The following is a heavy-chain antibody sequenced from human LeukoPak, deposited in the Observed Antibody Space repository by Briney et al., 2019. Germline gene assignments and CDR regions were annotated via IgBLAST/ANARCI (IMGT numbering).Heavy chain of an antibody. V-gene: IGHV4-59*10. D-gene: IGHD6-13*01. Sequence: SETLSLTCAVYGGSFSSYYWSWIRQPAGKGLEWIGRIYTSGSTNYNPSLKSRVTMSVDTSKNQFSLKLSSVTAADTAVYYCARYARYSSSWYDYWGQGTLVTVSS. CDR3: ARYARYSSSWYDY. CDR1: GGSFSSYY. J-gene: IGHJ4*02. CDR2: IYTSGST.